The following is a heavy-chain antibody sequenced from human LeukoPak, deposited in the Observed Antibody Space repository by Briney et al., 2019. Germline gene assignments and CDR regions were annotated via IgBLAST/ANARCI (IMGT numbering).Heavy chain of an antibody. CDR2: INHSGST. CDR1: GGSFSGYY. V-gene: IGHV4-34*01. CDR3: ANLRGLDY. J-gene: IGHJ4*02. D-gene: IGHD4-17*01. Sequence: SETLSLTCAVYGGSFSGYYWSWIRQPPGKGLEWNGEINHSGSTNYNPSLKSRVTISVDTSKNQFSRKLSSVTAADTAVYYCANLRGLDYWGQGTLVTVSS.